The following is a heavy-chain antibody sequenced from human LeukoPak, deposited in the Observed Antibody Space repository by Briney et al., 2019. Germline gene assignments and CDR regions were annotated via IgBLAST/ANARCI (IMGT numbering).Heavy chain of an antibody. CDR1: GYTFTSYG. CDR3: ARDWRDGYNYYFDY. CDR2: ISAYNDNT. V-gene: IGHV1-18*01. J-gene: IGHJ4*02. D-gene: IGHD5-24*01. Sequence: GASVKVSCKASGYTFTSYGISWVRQAPGQGLEWMGWISAYNDNTNYAQKLQGRVTITTDTSTSTAYMELRSLRSDDTAVYYCARDWRDGYNYYFDYWGQGTLVTVSS.